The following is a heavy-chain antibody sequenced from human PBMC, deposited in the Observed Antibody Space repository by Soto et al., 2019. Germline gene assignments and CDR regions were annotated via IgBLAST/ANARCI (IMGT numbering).Heavy chain of an antibody. CDR1: GFTFSSYG. Sequence: GGSLRLSCAASGFTFSSYGMHWVRQAPGKGLEWVAVIWYDGSNKYYADSVKGRFTISRDNSKNTLYLQMNSLRAEDTAVYYCARSYCSSTSCSYYFDYWGQGTLVTVS. CDR2: IWYDGSNK. V-gene: IGHV3-33*01. D-gene: IGHD2-2*01. J-gene: IGHJ4*02. CDR3: ARSYCSSTSCSYYFDY.